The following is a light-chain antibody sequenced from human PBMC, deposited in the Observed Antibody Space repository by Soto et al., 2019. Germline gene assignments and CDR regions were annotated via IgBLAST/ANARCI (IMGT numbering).Light chain of an antibody. CDR2: GAY. Sequence: ELVMTQSPATLSVSPGERATLSCRASQSVRSNLGWYQQKPGQAPRLLIYGAYTRATGIPARFSGGGSGTEFTLTISSLQSEDLAVYYCQQYNNWPAITFGQLTRLEIK. CDR1: QSVRSN. V-gene: IGKV3D-15*01. J-gene: IGKJ5*01. CDR3: QQYNNWPAIT.